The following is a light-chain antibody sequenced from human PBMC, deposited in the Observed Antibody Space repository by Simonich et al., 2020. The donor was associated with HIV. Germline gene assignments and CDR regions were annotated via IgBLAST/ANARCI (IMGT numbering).Light chain of an antibody. CDR2: WAS. CDR3: QQYYSTPPT. Sequence: DIGMTQSPDSLAVSLGERATINCKPSQRVLYSSNNKNYLAWYQQKPGHPPNLLIYWASTRESGVPDRFSASGSGTDFTLTISSLQAEDVAIYYCQQYYSTPPTFGQGTKVEIK. J-gene: IGKJ1*01. V-gene: IGKV4-1*01. CDR1: QRVLYSSNNKNY.